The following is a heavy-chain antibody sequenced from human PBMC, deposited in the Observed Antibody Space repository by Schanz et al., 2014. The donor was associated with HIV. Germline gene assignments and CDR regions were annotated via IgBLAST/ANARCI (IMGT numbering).Heavy chain of an antibody. CDR2: IWYDGSKK. J-gene: IGHJ4*02. V-gene: IGHV3-33*01. D-gene: IGHD3-3*01. Sequence: VQLVESGGGLVKPGRSLRLSCAASGFIFSSYGMHWVRQAPGKGLEWVAVIWYDGSKKYYVDSVKGRFTISRDNSKNTLYLQMNRLRAEDTAVYYCARLYYDSWGGKDEYYFDYWGQGTLVTVSS. CDR3: ARLYYDSWGGKDEYYFDY. CDR1: GFIFSSYG.